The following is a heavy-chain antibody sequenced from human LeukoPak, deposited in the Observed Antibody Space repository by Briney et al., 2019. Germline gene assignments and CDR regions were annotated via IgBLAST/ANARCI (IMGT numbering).Heavy chain of an antibody. CDR1: GGSISSYY. V-gene: IGHV4-59*01. D-gene: IGHD4-23*01. CDR3: ARGYGGNHEFDY. J-gene: IGHJ4*02. CDR2: IYYSGST. Sequence: SETLSLTCTVSGGSISSYYWSWIRQPPGKGLEWIGYIYYSGSTNYNPSLKSRVTISVDTSKNQFSLKLSSVTAADTAVYYCARGYGGNHEFDYWGQGTLVTVSS.